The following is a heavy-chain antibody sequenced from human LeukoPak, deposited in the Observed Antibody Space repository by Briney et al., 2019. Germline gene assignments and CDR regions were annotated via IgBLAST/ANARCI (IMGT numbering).Heavy chain of an antibody. J-gene: IGHJ5*02. Sequence: SETLSLTCAVSGYSISSSNWWGWIRQPPGKGLEWIGYIYYSGSTYYSPSLKSRVTMSVDTSKNQFSLKLSSVTAVDTAVYYCARVITATTNWFDPWGQGTLVTVSS. CDR2: IYYSGST. CDR1: GYSISSSNW. D-gene: IGHD1-20*01. V-gene: IGHV4-28*03. CDR3: ARVITATTNWFDP.